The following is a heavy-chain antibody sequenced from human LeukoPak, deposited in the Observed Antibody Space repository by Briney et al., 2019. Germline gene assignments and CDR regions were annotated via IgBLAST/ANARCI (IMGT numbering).Heavy chain of an antibody. CDR1: GFTFSSYV. V-gene: IGHV3-64*01. J-gene: IGHJ3*02. D-gene: IGHD3-22*01. CDR2: ITSNGGRA. Sequence: GGSLRLSCAASGFTFSSYVMHWVRRAPGKGLEYVSTITSNGGRAFYATSVKGRFTISRDNSKNTLYLQMGSLRAEDMAVYYCARGGVYYDSSGYYAFDIWGQGTMVTVSS. CDR3: ARGGVYYDSSGYYAFDI.